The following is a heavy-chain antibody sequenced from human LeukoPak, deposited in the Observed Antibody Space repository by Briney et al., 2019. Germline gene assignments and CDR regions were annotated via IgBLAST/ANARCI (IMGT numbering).Heavy chain of an antibody. CDR2: INPNSGGT. Sequence: GASVTVSCKASGYTFTGYYMHWVRQAPGQGLEWMGWINPNSGGTNYAQKFQGRVTMTRDTSISTAYMELSRLRSDDTAVYYCARSLPYSSSFSSLDYWGQGTLVTVSS. CDR1: GYTFTGYY. J-gene: IGHJ4*02. CDR3: ARSLPYSSSFSSLDY. V-gene: IGHV1-2*02. D-gene: IGHD6-13*01.